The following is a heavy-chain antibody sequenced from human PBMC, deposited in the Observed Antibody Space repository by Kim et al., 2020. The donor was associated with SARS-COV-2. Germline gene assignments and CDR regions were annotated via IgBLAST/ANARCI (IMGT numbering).Heavy chain of an antibody. Sequence: SETLSLTCTVSGGSISSSSYYWGWIRQPPGKGLEWIGSIYYSGSTYYNPSLKSRVTISVDTSKNQFSLKLSSVTAADTAVYYCARVGDYVWGSYRYRRYFDYWGQGTLVTVSS. CDR2: IYYSGST. CDR3: ARVGDYVWGSYRYRRYFDY. D-gene: IGHD3-16*02. V-gene: IGHV4-39*07. J-gene: IGHJ4*02. CDR1: GGSISSSSYY.